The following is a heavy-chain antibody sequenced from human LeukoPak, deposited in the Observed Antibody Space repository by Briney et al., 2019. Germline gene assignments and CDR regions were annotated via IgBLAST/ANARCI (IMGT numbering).Heavy chain of an antibody. J-gene: IGHJ1*01. Sequence: PSETLSLTCTVSGGSISSGGYYWSWIRQHPGKGLEWIGYIYYSGSTYYNPSLKSRVTISVDTSKNQFSLRLNSVTAADTAVYFCGRVRTGNTGSPEYFEDWGQGTLVTVSS. CDR1: GGSISSGGYY. D-gene: IGHD5-12*01. V-gene: IGHV4-31*03. CDR3: GRVRTGNTGSPEYFED. CDR2: IYYSGST.